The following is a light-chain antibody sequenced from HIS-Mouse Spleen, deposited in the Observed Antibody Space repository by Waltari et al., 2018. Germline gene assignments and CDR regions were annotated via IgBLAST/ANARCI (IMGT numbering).Light chain of an antibody. CDR2: RNN. J-gene: IGLJ3*02. CDR3: AAWDDSLSGPV. CDR1: SSNIGSNY. Sequence: QSVLTQPPSASGTPGQRVTIPCSGSSSNIGSNYVYWYQQLPGTAPKLLIYRNNQRPSGVPDRVAGSKSGTSASLAISGLRSEDEADYYCAAWDDSLSGPVFGGGTKLTVL. V-gene: IGLV1-47*01.